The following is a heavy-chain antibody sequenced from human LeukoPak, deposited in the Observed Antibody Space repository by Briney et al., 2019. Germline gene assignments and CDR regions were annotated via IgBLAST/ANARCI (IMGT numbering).Heavy chain of an antibody. CDR3: ARSSVHPSLYYYGMDV. CDR1: GYTFSNYD. D-gene: IGHD1-1*01. CDR2: MNPNSGVA. J-gene: IGHJ6*02. Sequence: ASVKVSCKTSGYTFSNYDINWVRQASGQGPEWMGWMNPNSGVAASAPKFQGRLTMTRSTSITTAYMEVSGLRFEDTAVYYCARSSVHPSLYYYGMDVWGQGTTVTVSS. V-gene: IGHV1-8*01.